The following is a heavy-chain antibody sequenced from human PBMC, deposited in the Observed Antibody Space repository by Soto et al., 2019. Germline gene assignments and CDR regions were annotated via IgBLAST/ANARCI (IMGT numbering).Heavy chain of an antibody. CDR3: ARVMEVPYYYGMDV. V-gene: IGHV1-2*04. CDR1: GYTLTGYY. J-gene: IGHJ6*02. Sequence: GDSVKVYCKASGYTLTGYYMHWVRQAPGQGLEWMGWINPNSGGTNYAQKFQGWVTMTRDTSISTAYMELSRLRSDDTAVYYCARVMEVPYYYGMDVWGQGTTVTVSS. CDR2: INPNSGGT. D-gene: IGHD2-8*01.